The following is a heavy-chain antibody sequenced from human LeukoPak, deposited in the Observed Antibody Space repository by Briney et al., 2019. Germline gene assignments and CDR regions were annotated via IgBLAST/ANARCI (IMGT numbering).Heavy chain of an antibody. Sequence: GASVKVSCKASGYTFTSYGISWVRQAPGQGLEWMGWISAYNGNTNYAQKLQGRVTMTTDTSTSTAYMELRSLRSDDTAVYYCARDAMIHYYDSSGYYNYWGQGTLVTVSS. D-gene: IGHD3-22*01. CDR2: ISAYNGNT. CDR1: GYTFTSYG. J-gene: IGHJ4*02. CDR3: ARDAMIHYYDSSGYYNY. V-gene: IGHV1-18*01.